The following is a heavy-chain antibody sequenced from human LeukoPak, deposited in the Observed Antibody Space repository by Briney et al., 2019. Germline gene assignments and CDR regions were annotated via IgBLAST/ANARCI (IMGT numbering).Heavy chain of an antibody. J-gene: IGHJ6*02. Sequence: GGSLRLSCAASGFTVSSNYMSWVRQATGKGLEWVSVIYGGGTTDYADSVKGRFTISRDNSKNTLYLQMNSLRAEDTAVYYCPKDSYYDSSGYYSSGYYYYYGMDVWGQGTTVTVCS. D-gene: IGHD3-22*01. CDR2: IYGGGTT. CDR3: PKDSYYDSSGYYSSGYYYYYGMDV. CDR1: GFTVSSNY. V-gene: IGHV3-53*01.